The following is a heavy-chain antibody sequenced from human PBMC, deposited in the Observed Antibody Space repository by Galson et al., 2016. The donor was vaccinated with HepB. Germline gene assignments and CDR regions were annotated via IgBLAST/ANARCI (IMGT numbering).Heavy chain of an antibody. D-gene: IGHD7-27*01. V-gene: IGHV6-1*01. CDR2: TYYRSKWHF. J-gene: IGHJ4*02. CDR1: GDSVSSNSAG. CDR3: ARSYLLGRGFGS. Sequence: CAISGDSVSSNSAGWYWIRQSPSRGLEWLGRTYYRSKWHFDYAESVKSRITINPDTAKNQFSLQLNSVTPEDTAIYYCARSYLLGRGFGSWGQGTLVTVSS.